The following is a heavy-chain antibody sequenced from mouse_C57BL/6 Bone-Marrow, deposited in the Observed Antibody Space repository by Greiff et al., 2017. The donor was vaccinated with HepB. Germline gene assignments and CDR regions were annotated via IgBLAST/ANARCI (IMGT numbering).Heavy chain of an antibody. CDR2: ISDGGSYT. CDR3: ARDSYYYDYAFDY. V-gene: IGHV5-4*01. Sequence: EVKVVESGGGLVKPGGSLKLSCAASGFTFSSYAMSWVRQTPEKRLEWVATISDGGSYTYYPDNVKGRFTISRDNAKNNLYLQMSHLKSEDTAMYYCARDSYYYDYAFDYWGQGTTLTVSS. D-gene: IGHD2-4*01. CDR1: GFTFSSYA. J-gene: IGHJ2*01.